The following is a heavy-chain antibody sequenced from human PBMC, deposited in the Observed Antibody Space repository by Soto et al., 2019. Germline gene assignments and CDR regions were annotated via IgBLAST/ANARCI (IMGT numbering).Heavy chain of an antibody. Sequence: QPGGSLRLSCAASGFTFSSYVMHWVRQSPGKGLEWVAVISYDGSNKYYADSVKGRFTISRDNSKNTLYLQMNSLRAEDTAVYYCAKDSRPYDSSGYYSYWGQGTLVTVPQ. CDR1: GFTFSSYV. J-gene: IGHJ4*02. CDR2: ISYDGSNK. D-gene: IGHD3-22*01. V-gene: IGHV3-30*18. CDR3: AKDSRPYDSSGYYSY.